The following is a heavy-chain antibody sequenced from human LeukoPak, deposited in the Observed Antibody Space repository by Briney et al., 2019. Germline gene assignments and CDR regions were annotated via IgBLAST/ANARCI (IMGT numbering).Heavy chain of an antibody. D-gene: IGHD3/OR15-3a*01. J-gene: IGHJ4*02. Sequence: GASVKVSCKASGYTFTGFRIHWVRQAPGQGLEWMGLINPNSGGTNYAQNFQGRVTMTRDTSISTAYMELIRLTSDDTAVYYCAKEGTGIDYWGQGTLVTVSS. CDR3: AKEGTGIDY. CDR1: GYTFTGFR. V-gene: IGHV1-2*02. CDR2: INPNSGGT.